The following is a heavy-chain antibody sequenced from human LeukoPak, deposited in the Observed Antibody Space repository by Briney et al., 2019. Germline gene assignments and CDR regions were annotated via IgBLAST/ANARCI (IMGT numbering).Heavy chain of an antibody. D-gene: IGHD3-22*01. V-gene: IGHV1-3*01. CDR1: GYTFTSYA. CDR3: ARSRPDYDSSGYYSLGY. CDR2: INAGNGNT. J-gene: IGHJ4*02. Sequence: ASVKVSCKASGYTFTSYAMHWVRQAPGQRLEWMGWINAGNGNTKYSQKFQGRVTITRDTSASTAYMELSSLRSEDTAVYYCARSRPDYDSSGYYSLGYWGQGTLVTVSS.